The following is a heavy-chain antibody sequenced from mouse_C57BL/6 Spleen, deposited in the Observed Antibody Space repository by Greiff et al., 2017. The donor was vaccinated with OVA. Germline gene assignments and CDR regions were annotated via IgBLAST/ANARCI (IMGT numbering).Heavy chain of an antibody. V-gene: IGHV1-59*01. CDR1: GYTFTSYW. J-gene: IGHJ4*01. CDR2: IDPSDSYT. CDR3: ARSNGYYVGAMDY. Sequence: QVQLQQPGAELVRPGTSVKLSCKASGYTFTSYWMHWVKQRPGQGLEWIGVIDPSDSYTNYNQKFKGKATLTVDTSSSTAYMQLSSLTSEDSAVYYCARSNGYYVGAMDYWGQGTSVTVSS. D-gene: IGHD2-3*01.